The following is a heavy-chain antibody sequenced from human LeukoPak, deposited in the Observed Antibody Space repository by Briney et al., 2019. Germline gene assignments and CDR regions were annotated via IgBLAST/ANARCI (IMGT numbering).Heavy chain of an antibody. V-gene: IGHV3-23*01. CDR3: AKPVPASTRFDS. J-gene: IGHJ4*02. CDR2: FKTNSGQV. Sequence: GGSLRLSCVASGFTFSDYAMNWVRQAPGKGLEWVSTFKTNSGQVYYAESVRGRFTISRDNSKNTGYLQMSSLRAEDTALYYCAKPVPASTRFDSWAREPWSPSPQ. CDR1: GFTFSDYA. D-gene: IGHD6-6*01.